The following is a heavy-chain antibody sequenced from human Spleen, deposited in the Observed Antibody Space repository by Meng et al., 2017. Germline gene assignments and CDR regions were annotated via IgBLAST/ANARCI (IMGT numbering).Heavy chain of an antibody. D-gene: IGHD5-12*01. CDR1: GFTFSSYA. CDR2: ISSSGSTI. J-gene: IGHJ5*02. V-gene: IGHV3-48*04. CDR3: ANIVATIPRS. Sequence: GESLKISCAASGFTFSSYAMHWVRQAPGKGLEWVSYISSSGSTIYYADSVKGRFTISRDNAKNSLYLQMNSLRAEDTAVYYCANIVATIPRSWGQGTLVTVSS.